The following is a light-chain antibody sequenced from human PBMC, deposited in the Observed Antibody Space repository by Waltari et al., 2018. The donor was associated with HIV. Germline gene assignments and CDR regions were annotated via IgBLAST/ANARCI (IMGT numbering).Light chain of an antibody. CDR1: SSNIGAGFD. Sequence: QSLLTQPPSVSGAPGQRVTISCTGSSSNIGAGFDVHWYQQLPGTVPKLLIYGNSNRPSGVPHRFSGSKSGTSASLAITGLQAEDEADYYCQSYDRSLSGYVVSGGGTKLTVL. CDR2: GNS. CDR3: QSYDRSLSGYVV. J-gene: IGLJ2*01. V-gene: IGLV1-40*01.